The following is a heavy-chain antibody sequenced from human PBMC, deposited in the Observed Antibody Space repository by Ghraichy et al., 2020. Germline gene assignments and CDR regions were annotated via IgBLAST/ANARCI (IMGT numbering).Heavy chain of an antibody. D-gene: IGHD4-17*01. CDR2: ISSSSSYI. V-gene: IGHV3-21*01. CDR3: ASLTTVTTLRP. Sequence: GGSLRLSCAASGFTFSSYSMNWVRQAPGKGLEWVSSISSSSSYIYYADSVKGRFTISRDNAKNSLYLQMNSLRAEDTAVYYCASLTTVTTLRPWGQGTLVTVSS. J-gene: IGHJ5*02. CDR1: GFTFSSYS.